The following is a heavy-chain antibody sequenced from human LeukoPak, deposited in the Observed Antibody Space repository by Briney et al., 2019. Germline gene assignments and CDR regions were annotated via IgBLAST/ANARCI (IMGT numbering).Heavy chain of an antibody. CDR2: INHSGST. V-gene: IGHV4-34*01. J-gene: IGHJ4*02. CDR3: ARLGYSSSWGRDY. Sequence: SETLSLTCAVYGEPFSGYYWSWIRQPPGKGPEWIGEINHSGSTNYNPSLKSRVTISVDTSKNQFSLKLSSVTAADTAVYYCARLGYSSSWGRDYWGQGTLVTVSS. CDR1: GEPFSGYY. D-gene: IGHD6-13*01.